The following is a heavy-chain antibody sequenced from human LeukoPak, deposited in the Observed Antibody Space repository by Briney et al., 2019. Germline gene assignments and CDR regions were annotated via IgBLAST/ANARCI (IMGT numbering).Heavy chain of an antibody. CDR2: ISSSSSYI. V-gene: IGHV3-21*01. CDR3: ARVRPGYDSSGYYSDY. J-gene: IGHJ4*02. D-gene: IGHD3-22*01. CDR1: GFTFSSCS. Sequence: GGSLRLSCAASGFTFSSCSMTWVRQAPGKGLEWVSSISSSSSYIYYADSVKGRFTISRDNAKNSLYLQMNSLRAEDTAVYYCARVRPGYDSSGYYSDYWGQGTLVTVSS.